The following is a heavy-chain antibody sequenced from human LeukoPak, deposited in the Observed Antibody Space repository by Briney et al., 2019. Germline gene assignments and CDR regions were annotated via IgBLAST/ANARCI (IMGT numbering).Heavy chain of an antibody. J-gene: IGHJ4*02. CDR1: GYTFTGYY. V-gene: IGHV1-8*03. CDR3: ARGPTFAVASSSWRVGNY. CDR2: MNPNSGNT. Sequence: ASVKVSCKASGYTFTGYYIHWVRQAPGQGLEWMAWMNPNSGNTGYAQKFQGRVTITRNTSMSTAYMELSSLRSEDTAVYYCARGPTFAVASSSWRVGNYWGQGTLVTVSS. D-gene: IGHD6-13*01.